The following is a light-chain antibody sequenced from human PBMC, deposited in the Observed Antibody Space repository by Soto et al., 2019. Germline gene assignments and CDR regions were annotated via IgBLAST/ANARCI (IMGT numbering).Light chain of an antibody. CDR3: QQHLNRWT. V-gene: IGKV1-5*03. J-gene: IGKJ1*01. CDR2: KAS. CDR1: QSISTW. Sequence: DIPMTQSPSTLSASVGDRVTITCRASQSISTWLAWYQQKPGKAPKLLIYKASSLEGGVPSRFSGSGSGTELTLTISRLQPDDFGTYYSQQHLNRWTFGQETKVEIK.